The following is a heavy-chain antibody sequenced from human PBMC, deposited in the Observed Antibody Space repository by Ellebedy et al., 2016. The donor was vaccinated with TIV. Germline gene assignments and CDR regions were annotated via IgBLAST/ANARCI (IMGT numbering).Heavy chain of an antibody. D-gene: IGHD6-19*01. V-gene: IGHV3-7*01. Sequence: PGGSLRLSCVASGFTFSRYWMSWVRQAPGKGLEWVANIKQDGSEIYYMDSVKGRFSISRDNAKNSLYLQMNSLRAEDTAVYFCARDLYSSEGMDVWGQGTTVTVSS. CDR1: GFTFSRYW. CDR2: IKQDGSEI. J-gene: IGHJ6*02. CDR3: ARDLYSSEGMDV.